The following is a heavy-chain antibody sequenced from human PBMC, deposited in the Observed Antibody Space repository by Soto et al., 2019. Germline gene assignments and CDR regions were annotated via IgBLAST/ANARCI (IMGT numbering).Heavy chain of an antibody. V-gene: IGHV1-18*01. CDR2: ISGYNGNT. CDR1: GYTFSNYG. Sequence: QVQLVQSGAEVKKPGASVTVSCKTSGYTFSNYGINWVRQAPGQGLEWMGWISGYNGNTNYAQTVQGRVTMTTDTTTGTVYMELRSRKSDTTAILYCLRFIMVGGWSDPNYYPGMDVWGQGTTVTVSS. CDR3: LRFIMVGGWSDPNYYPGMDV. D-gene: IGHD6-19*01. J-gene: IGHJ6*02.